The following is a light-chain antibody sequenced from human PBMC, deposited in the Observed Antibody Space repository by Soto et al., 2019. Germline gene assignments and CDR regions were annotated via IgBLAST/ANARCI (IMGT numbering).Light chain of an antibody. Sequence: LTQPPSASGSPGQSVTISCSGTSSDVGAYNYVSWYQQHPGKAPRLLIYEVSQRPSGVPDRFSGSKSANTASLTVSGLQPEDEADYYCSSYAGTNNLLYVFGTGTKVTVL. CDR3: SSYAGTNNLLYV. J-gene: IGLJ1*01. CDR1: SSDVGAYNY. CDR2: EVS. V-gene: IGLV2-8*01.